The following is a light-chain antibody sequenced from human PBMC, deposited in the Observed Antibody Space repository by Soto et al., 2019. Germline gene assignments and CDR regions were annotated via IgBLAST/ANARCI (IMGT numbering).Light chain of an antibody. CDR1: QSVHNY. V-gene: IGKV3-11*01. CDR2: DAS. Sequence: EIVWTKSPAPLSLSPGERATLSCRASQSVHNYLAWYQQKPGQPPRLLVYDASNTASGVPARLSGSGSGTDFTITMTNREHEDFAFYCGKKPNIWHRSIFGRENRLEIK. J-gene: IGKJ5*01. CDR3: KKPNIWHRSI.